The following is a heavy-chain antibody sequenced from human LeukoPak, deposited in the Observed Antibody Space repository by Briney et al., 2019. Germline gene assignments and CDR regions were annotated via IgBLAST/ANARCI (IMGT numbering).Heavy chain of an antibody. J-gene: IGHJ4*02. CDR1: GFTFSSYW. D-gene: IGHD4-23*01. CDR3: ARDIDYGGNPEAWDY. V-gene: IGHV3-7*01. CDR2: IKQDGSEK. Sequence: PGGSLRLXCAASGFTFSSYWMSWVRQAPGKGLEWVANIKQDGSEKYYVDSVKGRFTISRDNAKNSLYLQMNSLRAEDTAVYYCARDIDYGGNPEAWDYWGQGTLVTVSS.